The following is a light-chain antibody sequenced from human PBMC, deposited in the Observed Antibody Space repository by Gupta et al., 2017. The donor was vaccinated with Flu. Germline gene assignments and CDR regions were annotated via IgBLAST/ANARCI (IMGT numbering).Light chain of an antibody. CDR2: GDN. CDR3: QSFDTSLRAWV. CDR1: SSNLGANFD. V-gene: IGLV1-40*01. J-gene: IGLJ3*02. Sequence: QSVLTQPPSVSGAPGQRVTISCTGTSSNLGANFDAHWYQQLPGAAPKLLVFGDNSRPSGVPDRFSVSKSGTSASLAISGLRPEDEADYYCQSFDTSLRAWVFGGGTRLTV.